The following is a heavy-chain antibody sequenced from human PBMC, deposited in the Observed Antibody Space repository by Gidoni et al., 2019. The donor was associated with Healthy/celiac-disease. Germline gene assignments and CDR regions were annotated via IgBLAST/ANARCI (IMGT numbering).Heavy chain of an antibody. D-gene: IGHD4-17*01. CDR3: AKDRWENYGGTFDAFDI. CDR2: ISGSGGST. Sequence: EVQLVESGGGLVQPGGSLRLSCAASGFTFSSYAMSWVRQAPGKGLEWVSAISGSGGSTYYEDSVKGRFTISRDNSKNTLYLQMNSLRAEDTAVYYCAKDRWENYGGTFDAFDIWGQGTMVTVSS. V-gene: IGHV3-23*04. J-gene: IGHJ3*02. CDR1: GFTFSSYA.